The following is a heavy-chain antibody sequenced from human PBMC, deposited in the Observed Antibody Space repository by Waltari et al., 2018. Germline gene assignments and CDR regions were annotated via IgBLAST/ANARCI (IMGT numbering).Heavy chain of an antibody. Sequence: EVQLVESGGGLVQPGGSLRLSCAASGFTFSNYWMSWVRQAPGKGLVWVSRIISDGSSTTYADSVKGRFTISRDNAKNTLYLQMNSLRAEDTAVYYCARLSNWAGDYWGQGTLVTVSS. CDR1: GFTFSNYW. D-gene: IGHD1-1*01. CDR3: ARLSNWAGDY. J-gene: IGHJ4*02. V-gene: IGHV3-74*01. CDR2: IISDGSST.